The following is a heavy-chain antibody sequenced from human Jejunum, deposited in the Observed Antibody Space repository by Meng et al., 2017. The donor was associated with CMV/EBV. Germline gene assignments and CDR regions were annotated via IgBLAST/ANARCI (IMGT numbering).Heavy chain of an antibody. D-gene: IGHD3-10*01. J-gene: IGHJ4*02. CDR2: INEDGSDE. CDR1: GLTFSRSW. CDR3: ARDPLRGALDY. Sequence: CAASGLTFSRSWMSWVRQAPGKGLEWVANINEDGSDEYYVDSMKGRFTISRDNAKTSLYLQLSSLRPEDTAVYYCARDPLRGALDYWGQGTLVTVSS. V-gene: IGHV3-7*01.